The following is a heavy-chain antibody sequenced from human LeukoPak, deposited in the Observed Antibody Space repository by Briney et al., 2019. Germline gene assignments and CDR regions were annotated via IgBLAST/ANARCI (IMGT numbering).Heavy chain of an antibody. V-gene: IGHV3-23*01. CDR3: AKDLWGATPSGFWQQLVNYYYYGMDV. Sequence: GGSLRLSCAASGFTFSSYAMSWVRQAPGKGLEWVSAISGSGGSTYYADSVKGRFTISRDNSKNTLYLQMNSLRAEDTAVYYCAKDLWGATPSGFWQQLVNYYYYGMDVWGQGTTVTVSS. CDR1: GFTFSSYA. J-gene: IGHJ6*02. CDR2: ISGSGGST. D-gene: IGHD6-13*01.